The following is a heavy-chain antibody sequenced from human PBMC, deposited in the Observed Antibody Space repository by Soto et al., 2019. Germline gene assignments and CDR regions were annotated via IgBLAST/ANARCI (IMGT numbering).Heavy chain of an antibody. D-gene: IGHD6-13*01. Sequence: QVQLVQSGAEVKKPGASVKVSCKASGYTFTSYGISWVRQAPGQGLEWMGWISAYNGNTNYAQKLQGRVTMTTDTSTSTADMELRSLRSDDTAVYYCARMPTAAGTPWYYYYGMDVWGQGTTVTVSS. CDR2: ISAYNGNT. J-gene: IGHJ6*02. V-gene: IGHV1-18*01. CDR3: ARMPTAAGTPWYYYYGMDV. CDR1: GYTFTSYG.